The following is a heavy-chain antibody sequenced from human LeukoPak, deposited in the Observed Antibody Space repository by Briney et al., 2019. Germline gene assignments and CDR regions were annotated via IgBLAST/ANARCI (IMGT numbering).Heavy chain of an antibody. D-gene: IGHD3-22*01. Sequence: ASVKVSCKASGYTFTSYDIIWVRQATGQGLEWMGWMNPNSGNTGYAQKFQGRVTMTRDTSISTAYMELSSLRSDDTAVYYCARRTTDSSGYYYDTKYFHHWGQGTLVTVSS. CDR1: GYTFTSYD. CDR3: ARRTTDSSGYYYDTKYFHH. V-gene: IGHV1-8*01. J-gene: IGHJ1*01. CDR2: MNPNSGNT.